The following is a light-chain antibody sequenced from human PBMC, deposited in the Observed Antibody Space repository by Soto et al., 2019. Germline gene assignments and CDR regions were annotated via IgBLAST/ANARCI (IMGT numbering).Light chain of an antibody. Sequence: EIVLTQSPGTLSLSPGERATLSCRASQSVSSNYLAWYQQKPGQAPRLLIYGASSRATGNPARFSGSGSGTEFTLTISSLQSEDFAVYYCQQYNSWWTFGQGTKVDI. J-gene: IGKJ1*01. CDR1: QSVSSNY. CDR2: GAS. CDR3: QQYNSWWT. V-gene: IGKV3-20*01.